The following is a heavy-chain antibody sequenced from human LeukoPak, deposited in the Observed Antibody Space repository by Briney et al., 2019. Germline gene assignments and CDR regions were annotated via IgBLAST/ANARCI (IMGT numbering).Heavy chain of an antibody. V-gene: IGHV3-21*04. Sequence: GGSLRLSCEVSGFTFIGYSMNWVRQAPGKGLEWVSSIISSSGYTYYAESVKGRFTISRDNSKSTLSLQMNSLRAEDTAIYYCATYRQVLLPFESWGQGTLVTVSP. J-gene: IGHJ4*02. CDR1: GFTFIGYS. CDR2: IISSSGYT. D-gene: IGHD2-8*02. CDR3: ATYRQVLLPFES.